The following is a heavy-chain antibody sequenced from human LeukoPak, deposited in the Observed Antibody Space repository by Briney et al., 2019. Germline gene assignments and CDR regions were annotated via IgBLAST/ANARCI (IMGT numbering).Heavy chain of an antibody. J-gene: IGHJ2*01. Sequence: SETLSLTCTVSGGSISSYYWSWIRQPAGKGLEWIGRIYTSGSTNYNPSLKSRVTMSVDTSKTQFSLKLSSVPAADTAVYYCARTTMIVVVITKDWYFDLWGRGTLVTVSS. CDR1: GGSISSYY. D-gene: IGHD3-22*01. V-gene: IGHV4-4*07. CDR2: IYTSGST. CDR3: ARTTMIVVVITKDWYFDL.